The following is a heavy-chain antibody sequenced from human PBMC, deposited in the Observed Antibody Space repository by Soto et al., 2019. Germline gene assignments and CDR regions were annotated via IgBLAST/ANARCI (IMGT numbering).Heavy chain of an antibody. CDR2: MNPDSANT. CDR1: GYTFTDSD. D-gene: IGHD1-26*01. CDR3: ARAIRNQLLSDY. V-gene: IGHV1-8*01. J-gene: IGHJ4*02. Sequence: QVQLVQSGAEVKQPGASVKVTFRAYGYTFTDSDISWVRQANGRGLEWMGWMNPDSANTGYAQKFQGRVTMTRDTSINTAYMELNSLTSEDTAVYYCARAIRNQLLSDYWGQGTLVTVSS.